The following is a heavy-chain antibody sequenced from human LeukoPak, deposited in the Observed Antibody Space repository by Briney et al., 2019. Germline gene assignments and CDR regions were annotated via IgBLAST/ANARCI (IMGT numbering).Heavy chain of an antibody. CDR3: ARDRPTGRSRGVVVQ. J-gene: IGHJ4*02. CDR2: ISSGGTYI. V-gene: IGHV3-21*01. Sequence: GGSLRPSCAASGFTFDTYAMTWVRQAPGKGLEWVSSISSGGTYIYYAESVRGRSTISRDNTKNFLYLQLSTLRVEDTAVYYCARDRPTGRSRGVVVQWGQGTLVTVSS. CDR1: GFTFDTYA. D-gene: IGHD2-15*01.